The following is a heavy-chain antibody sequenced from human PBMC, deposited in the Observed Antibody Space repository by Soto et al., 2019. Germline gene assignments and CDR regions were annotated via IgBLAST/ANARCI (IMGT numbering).Heavy chain of an antibody. CDR1: GGSISSSSYY. J-gene: IGHJ3*02. CDR3: ASFGYIWGSYRYLSGSAFDI. V-gene: IGHV4-39*01. D-gene: IGHD3-16*02. CDR2: IYYSGST. Sequence: SETLSLTCTVSGGSISSSSYYWGWIRQPPGKGLEWIGSIYYSGSTYYNPSLKSRVTISVDTSKNQFSLKLSSVTAADTAVYYCASFGYIWGSYRYLSGSAFDIWGQGTMVTASS.